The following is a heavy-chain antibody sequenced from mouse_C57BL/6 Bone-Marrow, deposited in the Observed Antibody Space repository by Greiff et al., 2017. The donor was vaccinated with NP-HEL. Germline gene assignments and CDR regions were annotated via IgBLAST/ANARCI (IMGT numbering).Heavy chain of an antibody. CDR3: ARDPLLGNYFDY. J-gene: IGHJ2*01. V-gene: IGHV1-52*01. CDR1: GYTFTSYW. CDR2: IDPSDSET. Sequence: QVQLQQPGAELVRPGSSVKLSCKASGYTFTSYWMHWVKQRPIQGLEWIGNIDPSDSETHYNQKFKDKATLTVDKSSSTAYMQLSSLTSEDSAVYYCARDPLLGNYFDYWGQETTLTDSS. D-gene: IGHD1-1*01.